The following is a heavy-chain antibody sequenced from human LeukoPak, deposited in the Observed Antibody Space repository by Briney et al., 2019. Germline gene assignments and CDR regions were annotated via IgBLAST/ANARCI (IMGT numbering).Heavy chain of an antibody. CDR3: AKDPRYCSSTSCYTNYFDY. CDR1: GFTFSSYA. Sequence: TGGSLRLSCAASGFTFSSYAMSWVRQAPGKGLEWVSAISGSGGSTYYADSVKGRFTISRDNSKNTLYLQMNSLRAEDTAVYYCAKDPRYCSSTSCYTNYFDYWGQGTLVTVSS. CDR2: ISGSGGST. J-gene: IGHJ4*02. D-gene: IGHD2-2*02. V-gene: IGHV3-23*01.